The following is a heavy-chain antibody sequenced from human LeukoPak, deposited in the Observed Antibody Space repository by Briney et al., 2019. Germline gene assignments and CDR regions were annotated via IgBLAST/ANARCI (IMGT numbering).Heavy chain of an antibody. J-gene: IGHJ6*02. D-gene: IGHD3-9*01. CDR3: ARDGATVWGATDNLTGYNGMDV. CDR1: GFTFSSYA. Sequence: PGGSLRLSCAASGFTFSSYAMHWVRQAPGKGLEWVAVISYDGSNKYYADSVKGRFTISRDNSKNTLYLQMNSLRAEDTAVYYCARDGATVWGATDNLTGYNGMDVWGQGTTVTVSS. V-gene: IGHV3-30*04. CDR2: ISYDGSNK.